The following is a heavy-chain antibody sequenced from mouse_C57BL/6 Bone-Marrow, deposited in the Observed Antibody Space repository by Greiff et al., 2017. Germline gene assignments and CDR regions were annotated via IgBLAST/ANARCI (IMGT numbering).Heavy chain of an antibody. CDR1: GYTFTSYW. J-gene: IGHJ3*01. CDR2: INPSSGYT. CDR3: ARSLHSNFAWFAY. D-gene: IGHD2-5*01. V-gene: IGHV1-7*01. Sequence: VQLQESGAELAKPGASVKLSCKASGYTFTSYWMHWVKQRPGQGLEWIGYINPSSGYTKYNQKFKDKATLTADKSSSTAYMQLSSLTYEDSAVYYCARSLHSNFAWFAYWGQGTLVTVSA.